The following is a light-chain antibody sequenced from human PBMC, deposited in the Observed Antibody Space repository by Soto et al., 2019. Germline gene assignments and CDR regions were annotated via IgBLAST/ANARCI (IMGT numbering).Light chain of an antibody. CDR3: CSYAGSFPYV. J-gene: IGLJ1*01. V-gene: IGLV2-11*01. CDR2: DVS. CDR1: SSNVGGYNY. Sequence: QSALTQPRSVSGSPGQSVTISCTGTSSNVGGYNYVSWYQQHPGKAPNLMIYDVSKRPSGVPDRFSGYKSGNTASLTIAGLQADDEADYYCCSYAGSFPYVFGSGTKLTVL.